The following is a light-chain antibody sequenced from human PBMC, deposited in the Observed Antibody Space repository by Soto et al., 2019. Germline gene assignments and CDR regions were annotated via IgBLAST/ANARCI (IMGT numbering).Light chain of an antibody. CDR3: QQYGSSPIT. Sequence: EIVLTQSPGTLSLSPGERATLSCRASRSVSSSYLAWYQQKPGQAPRLLIYGASSRATCIPDRFSGSGSGTDFTLTISRLEPEDFAGYYCQQYGSSPITFGGGTKVEIK. J-gene: IGKJ4*01. V-gene: IGKV3-20*01. CDR2: GAS. CDR1: RSVSSSY.